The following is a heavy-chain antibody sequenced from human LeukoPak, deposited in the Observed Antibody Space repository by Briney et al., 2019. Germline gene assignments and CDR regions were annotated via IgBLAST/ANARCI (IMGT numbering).Heavy chain of an antibody. D-gene: IGHD2-2*02. V-gene: IGHV4-31*03. Sequence: SETLSLTCTVSGGSISSGGYYWSWIRQHPGKGLEWIGYIYYSGSTYYNPSLKSRVTISVDTSKNQFSLKLSSVTAADTAVYYCARGCISTTCYTSGFDYWGQGTLVTVSS. CDR1: GGSISSGGYY. J-gene: IGHJ4*02. CDR2: IYYSGST. CDR3: ARGCISTTCYTSGFDY.